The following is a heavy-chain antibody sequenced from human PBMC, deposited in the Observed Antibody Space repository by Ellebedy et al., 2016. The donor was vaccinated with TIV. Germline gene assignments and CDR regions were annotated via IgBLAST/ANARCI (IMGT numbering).Heavy chain of an antibody. V-gene: IGHV4-39*01. J-gene: IGHJ6*02. D-gene: IGHD6-6*01. CDR3: ARLSYSSSSRDIYYGMDV. CDR1: GGSISSSNNY. CDR2: IYYNGST. Sequence: SETLSLTXTVSGGSISSSNNYWAWIRQPPGKGLEWIGSIYYNGSTYYNPSLKSRVTISVDTSKNQFSLKLSSVTAADTAVHYCARLSYSSSSRDIYYGMDVWGQGTTVTVSS.